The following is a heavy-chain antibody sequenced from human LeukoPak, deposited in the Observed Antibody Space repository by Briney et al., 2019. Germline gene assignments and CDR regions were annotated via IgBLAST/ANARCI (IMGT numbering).Heavy chain of an antibody. Sequence: PGGSLRLSCAASGFTFSSYWMSWVRQAPGKGLEWEANIKQDGSEKYYVDSVKGRFTISRDNAKNSLYLQMNSLRAEDTAVYYCARAVVPAAKPGPFGYWRQGTLVTVSS. D-gene: IGHD2-2*01. CDR1: GFTFSSYW. V-gene: IGHV3-7*01. CDR3: ARAVVPAAKPGPFGY. CDR2: IKQDGSEK. J-gene: IGHJ4*02.